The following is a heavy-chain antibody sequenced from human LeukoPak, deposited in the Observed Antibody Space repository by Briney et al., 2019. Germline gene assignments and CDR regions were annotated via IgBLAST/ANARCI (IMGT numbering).Heavy chain of an antibody. J-gene: IGHJ4*02. V-gene: IGHV4-59*08. Sequence: SETLSLTCTVSGGSISSYYWSWIRQPPGKGLEWIGYIYYSGSTNYNPSLKSRVTISVDTSKNQFSLKLSSVTAADTAVYYCARMVGVFGNCDYFEYWGLGAPVT. CDR2: IYYSGST. CDR3: ARMVGVFGNCDYFEY. CDR1: GGSISSYY. D-gene: IGHD3-16*01.